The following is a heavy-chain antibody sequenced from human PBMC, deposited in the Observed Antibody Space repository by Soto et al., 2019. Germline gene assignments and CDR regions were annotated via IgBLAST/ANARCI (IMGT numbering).Heavy chain of an antibody. Sequence: QVQLVESGGGVVQPGRSLRLSCAASGFTFSSYGMHWVRQAPGKGLEWVAVKSYDGSNKYYADSVKGRFTISRDNSKNTLYLQMNSLRAEDTAVYYCAKVNRDTAMVTGDYYYYYGMDVWGQGTTVTVSS. D-gene: IGHD5-18*01. J-gene: IGHJ6*02. V-gene: IGHV3-30*18. CDR2: KSYDGSNK. CDR3: AKVNRDTAMVTGDYYYYYGMDV. CDR1: GFTFSSYG.